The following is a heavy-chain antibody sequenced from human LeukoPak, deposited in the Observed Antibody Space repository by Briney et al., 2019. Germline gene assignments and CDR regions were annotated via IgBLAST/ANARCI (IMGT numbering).Heavy chain of an antibody. V-gene: IGHV4-30-4*01. Sequence: SQTLSLTCTVSGDSISSGASYWSWIRRPPGGGLEWIGYIYHSGTSYYNPSLRSRVTISVDTSKNQFSLNLSSVTDADTAVYYRARRDVTTQRFDYWGQGTLVTVSS. CDR2: IYHSGTS. J-gene: IGHJ4*02. CDR1: GDSISSGASY. D-gene: IGHD4-17*01. CDR3: ARRDVTTQRFDY.